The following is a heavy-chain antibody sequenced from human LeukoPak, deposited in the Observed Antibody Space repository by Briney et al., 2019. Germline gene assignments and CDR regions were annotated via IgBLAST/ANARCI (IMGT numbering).Heavy chain of an antibody. CDR3: ARGSRWFGSDFDI. Sequence: PGGSLRLSCAASGFTFSSYDMHWVRQVTGKGLEWVLSIGTTGDTHYLASVKGRFTISRENAKSSVYLQMSTLGAGDAALYYCARGSRWFGSDFDIWGQGTMVTVAS. D-gene: IGHD6-13*01. V-gene: IGHV3-13*01. J-gene: IGHJ3*02. CDR2: IGTTGDT. CDR1: GFTFSSYD.